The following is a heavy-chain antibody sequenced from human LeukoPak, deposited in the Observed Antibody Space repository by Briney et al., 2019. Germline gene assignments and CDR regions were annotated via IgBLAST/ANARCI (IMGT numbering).Heavy chain of an antibody. D-gene: IGHD1-20*01. J-gene: IGHJ4*02. Sequence: GGSLRLSCAASGFTFSNSGMTWVRQAPGKGLEWVASIKEDGSEKYYVDSVKGRFTISRDNAKNSLYLQMNSLRAEDTDVFYCAIGGAVTGQWSYWGQGTLVTVSS. CDR1: GFTFSNSG. CDR3: AIGGAVTGQWSY. V-gene: IGHV3-7*01. CDR2: IKEDGSEK.